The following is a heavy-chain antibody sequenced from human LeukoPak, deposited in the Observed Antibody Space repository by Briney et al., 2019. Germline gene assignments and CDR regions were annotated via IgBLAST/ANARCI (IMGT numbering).Heavy chain of an antibody. CDR3: ARDRVLRSVTSDPYYYYMDV. CDR1: GGTFSSYA. D-gene: IGHD2-15*01. J-gene: IGHJ6*03. Sequence: SVKVSCKASGGTFSSYAISWVRQAPGQGLEWMGGIIPIFGTANYAQKFQGRVTITTDESTSTAYMELSSLRSEDTAVYYCARDRVLRSVTSDPYYYYMDVWGKGTTVTVSS. V-gene: IGHV1-69*05. CDR2: IIPIFGTA.